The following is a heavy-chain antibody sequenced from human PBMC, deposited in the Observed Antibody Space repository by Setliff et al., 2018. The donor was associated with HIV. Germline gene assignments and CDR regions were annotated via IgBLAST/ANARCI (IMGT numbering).Heavy chain of an antibody. J-gene: IGHJ3*01. V-gene: IGHV4-38-2*02. CDR3: ARPLSTSYNFWGDAFAL. CDR2: IYHSGST. CDR1: GYSISSGYY. Sequence: TSETLSLTCTVSGYSISSGYYWGWIRQPPGKGLEWIGSIYHSGSTYYNPSLKSRVTISVDTSKNQFSLKLSSVTAADTATYYCARPLSTSYNFWGDAFALWGQGTMVTVSS. D-gene: IGHD3-3*01.